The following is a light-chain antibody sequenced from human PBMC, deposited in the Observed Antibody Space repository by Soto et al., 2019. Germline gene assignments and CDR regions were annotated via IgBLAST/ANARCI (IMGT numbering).Light chain of an antibody. Sequence: DIQMTPSPYTLSAFIGDRVTITCRASPSISNGLAWYQQKPGRAPKLLIYKASYTESGVPSRFSGSGSGTEFTLPVSRVLPDDFATYYCHRYSDNSHTFGQGTKRDLK. CDR1: PSISNG. CDR2: KAS. V-gene: IGKV1-5*03. J-gene: IGKJ2*01. CDR3: HRYSDNSHT.